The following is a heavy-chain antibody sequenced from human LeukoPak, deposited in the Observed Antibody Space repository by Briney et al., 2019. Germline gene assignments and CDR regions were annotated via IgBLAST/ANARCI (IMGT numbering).Heavy chain of an antibody. Sequence: GGSLRLSCATSGFNFDRYTIHWVRQAPGKGLEWVSLAGWAGGTTFYSDSVRGRFTISRDSGRKSVYLQMNSLTTDDTAFYFCAKELDTMFFDYWGQGALVTVSP. CDR1: GFNFDRYT. CDR3: AKELDTMFFDY. CDR2: AGWAGGTT. D-gene: IGHD3-10*02. J-gene: IGHJ4*02. V-gene: IGHV3-43*01.